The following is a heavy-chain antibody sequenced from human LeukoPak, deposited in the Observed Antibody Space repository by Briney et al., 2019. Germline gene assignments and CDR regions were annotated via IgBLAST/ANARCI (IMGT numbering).Heavy chain of an antibody. J-gene: IGHJ4*02. CDR3: ARVSGLLYGDYWAGY. CDR2: ISSSSSYI. D-gene: IGHD4-17*01. CDR1: GFTFSSYS. Sequence: GGSLRLSCAASGFTFSSYSMNWVRQAPGKGLEWVSSISSSSSYIYYADSVKGRFTISGDNAKNSLYLQMNSLRAEDTAVYYCARVSGLLYGDYWAGYWGQGTLVTVSS. V-gene: IGHV3-21*01.